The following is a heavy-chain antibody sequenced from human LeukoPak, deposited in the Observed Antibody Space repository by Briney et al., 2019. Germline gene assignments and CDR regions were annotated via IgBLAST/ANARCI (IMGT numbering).Heavy chain of an antibody. J-gene: IGHJ4*02. CDR1: GFTFSRYG. Sequence: GGSLRLSCAASGFTFSRYGMHWVRQAPGKGLEWVAVISYDGSNKYYADSVKGRFTISRDNSKNTLYLQMNSLRAEDTAVYYCAKDQEYSAFDYWGQGTLVTVSS. D-gene: IGHD2-15*01. V-gene: IGHV3-30*18. CDR3: AKDQEYSAFDY. CDR2: ISYDGSNK.